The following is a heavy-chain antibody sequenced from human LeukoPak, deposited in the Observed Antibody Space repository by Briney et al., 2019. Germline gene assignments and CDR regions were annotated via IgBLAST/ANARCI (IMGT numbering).Heavy chain of an antibody. CDR3: ARISNYCSGGSCYSRWFDP. CDR2: MNPNSGNT. Sequence: ASVKVSCTASGYTFTSYDINWVRQATGQGLEWMGWMNPNSGNTGYAQKFQGRVTMTRNTSISTAYMELSSLRSEDTAVYYCARISNYCSGGSCYSRWFDPRGQGTLVTVSS. CDR1: GYTFTSYD. D-gene: IGHD2-15*01. J-gene: IGHJ5*02. V-gene: IGHV1-8*01.